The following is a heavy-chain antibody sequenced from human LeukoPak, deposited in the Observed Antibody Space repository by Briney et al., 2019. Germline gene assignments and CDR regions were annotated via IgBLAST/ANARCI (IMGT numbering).Heavy chain of an antibody. CDR2: IYTSGIT. Sequence: SETLSLTCTVSGGSITSTTYYWSWIRQPAGKGPEWIGRIYTSGITAYNPSLESRVTISIDTSKNQFSLRLYSVTAADTAVYYCARRDDSSGYHKIFDYWGQGTLVTVSS. J-gene: IGHJ4*02. D-gene: IGHD3-22*01. V-gene: IGHV4-61*02. CDR1: GGSITSTTYY. CDR3: ARRDDSSGYHKIFDY.